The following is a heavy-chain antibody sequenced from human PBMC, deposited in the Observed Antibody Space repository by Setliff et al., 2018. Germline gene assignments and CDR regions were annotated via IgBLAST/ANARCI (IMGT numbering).Heavy chain of an antibody. V-gene: IGHV1-69*05. CDR2: TIPMFGTT. CDR3: AREGVDTRSSTDYRYYMDV. J-gene: IGHJ6*03. CDR1: GGTFRNYG. D-gene: IGHD2-15*01. Sequence: RASVKVSCKATGGTFRNYGISWVRQAPGQGLEWMGVTIPMFGTTNYAQKFQGRVTVITDESTSTAYMELSSLKSEDTAMYYCAREGVDTRSSTDYRYYMDVWGKGTTVTVSS.